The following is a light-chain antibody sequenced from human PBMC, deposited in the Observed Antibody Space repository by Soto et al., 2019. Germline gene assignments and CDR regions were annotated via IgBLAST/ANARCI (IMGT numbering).Light chain of an antibody. CDR1: QSVLYSSNNKNY. CDR3: QQYYSIPRT. Sequence: DIVMTQSPDSLAVSLGERATINSKSSQSVLYSSNNKNYLAWYQQKPGQPPKLLIYWASTRESGVPDRFRGSGSGTDFTLTISSLQAEDVAVYYCQQYYSIPRTFGQGTKVEIK. CDR2: WAS. V-gene: IGKV4-1*01. J-gene: IGKJ1*01.